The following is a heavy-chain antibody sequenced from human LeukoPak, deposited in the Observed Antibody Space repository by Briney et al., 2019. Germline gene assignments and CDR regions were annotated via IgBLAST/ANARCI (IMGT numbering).Heavy chain of an antibody. CDR2: IYYSGST. CDR1: XVSISSYY. CDR3: ARQSIAARGYYFDY. J-gene: IGHJ4*02. D-gene: IGHD6-6*01. Sequence: SXXXSLXCTVSXVSISSYYWSXVRXPPGXXXXXLGYIYYSGSTNYNPSLKSRVTISVDTSKNQFSLKLSSVTAADTAVYYCARQSIAARGYYFDYWGQGTLVTVSS. V-gene: IGHV4-59*01.